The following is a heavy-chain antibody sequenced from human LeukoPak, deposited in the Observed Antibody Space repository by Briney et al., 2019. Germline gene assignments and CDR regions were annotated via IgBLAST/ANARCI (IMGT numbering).Heavy chain of an antibody. CDR1: GFTFSSYG. Sequence: PGGSLRLSCAASGFTFSSYGMSWVRQAPGKGLEWVSAISGSGGSTYYADSEKGRFTISRDNSKNTLYLQMNSLRAEDTAVYYCAKESYCSSTSCYYRHGNYFDYWGQGTLVTVSS. D-gene: IGHD2-2*01. CDR2: ISGSGGST. J-gene: IGHJ4*02. V-gene: IGHV3-23*01. CDR3: AKESYCSSTSCYYRHGNYFDY.